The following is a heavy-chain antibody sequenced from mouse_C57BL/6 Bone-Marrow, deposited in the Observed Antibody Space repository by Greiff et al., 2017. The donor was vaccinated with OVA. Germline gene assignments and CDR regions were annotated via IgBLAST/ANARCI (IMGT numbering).Heavy chain of an antibody. CDR2: IRSKSNNYAT. V-gene: IGHV10-1*01. J-gene: IGHJ3*01. CDR3: VRRDYYDYDGFAY. CDR1: GFSFNTYA. Sequence: DVMLVESGGGLVQPKGSLKLSCAASGFSFNTYAMNWVRQAPGKGLEWVARIRSKSNNYATYYADSVKDRFTISREDSESMLYLQMNNLKTEDTAMYYCVRRDYYDYDGFAYWGQGTLVTVSA. D-gene: IGHD2-4*01.